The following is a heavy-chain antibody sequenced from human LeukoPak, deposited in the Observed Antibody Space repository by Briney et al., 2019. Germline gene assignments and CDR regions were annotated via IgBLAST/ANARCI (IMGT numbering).Heavy chain of an antibody. V-gene: IGHV4-39*01. J-gene: IGHJ4*02. Sequence: SETLSLPCTVSGGSISSSSYYWGWIRQPPGKGLEWIESINYSGSTYYNPSLKSRVTISVDTSKNQVSLKLNSVTAADTAVYYCTRLMYYDYVWGSYPLGPFDYWGQGTLVTVSS. CDR3: TRLMYYDYVWGSYPLGPFDY. CDR2: INYSGST. D-gene: IGHD3-16*01. CDR1: GGSISSSSYY.